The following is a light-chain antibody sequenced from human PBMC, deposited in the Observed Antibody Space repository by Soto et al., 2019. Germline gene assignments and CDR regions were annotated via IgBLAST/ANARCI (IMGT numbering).Light chain of an antibody. V-gene: IGKV3-20*01. CDR2: LAS. CDR1: QAVNTR. CDR3: QQYGSSPRT. J-gene: IGKJ1*01. Sequence: EIVLTQSPATLSSFPGDRVTLSCRASQAVNTRLAWYQHKPGQAPRLLIYLASNRAAGVPARFSGSGSGTDFTLTISRLEPEDFAVYYCQQYGSSPRTFGQGTKVDI.